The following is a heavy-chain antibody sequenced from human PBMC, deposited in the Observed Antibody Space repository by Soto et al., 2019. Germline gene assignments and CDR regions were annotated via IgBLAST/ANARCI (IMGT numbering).Heavy chain of an antibody. D-gene: IGHD2-8*02. CDR2: IRQDGGQM. J-gene: IGHJ4*02. Sequence: EVQLEQSGGGLVQPGASLRLSCVASRITFIGYWMSWVRQAPGRALEWVATIRQDGGQMYYVDSVKGRFTISRDRAKTSLYLQMNSLTAEDTAIYDCSPTGGYWGQGILVTVSS. CDR3: SPTGGY. CDR1: RITFIGYW. V-gene: IGHV3-7*05.